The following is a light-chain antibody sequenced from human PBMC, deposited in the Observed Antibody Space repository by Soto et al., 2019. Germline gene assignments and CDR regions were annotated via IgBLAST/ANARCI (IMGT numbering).Light chain of an antibody. J-gene: IGLJ2*01. CDR1: SSDVGDYNY. CDR2: DVS. V-gene: IGLV2-14*01. CDR3: SSYTSSSTV. Sequence: QSALTQPASVSGSPGQSITISCTGTSSDVGDYNYVSWYQQHPGKAPKLMIYDVSSRPSGVSNRFSGSKSGNTASLTISGLQAEDKADYYCSSYTSSSTVFGGGTKVTVL.